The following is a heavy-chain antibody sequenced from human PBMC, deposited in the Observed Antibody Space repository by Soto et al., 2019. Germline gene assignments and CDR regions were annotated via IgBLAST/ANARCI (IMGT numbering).Heavy chain of an antibody. V-gene: IGHV4-31*03. CDR1: GGSISSGGYY. CDR2: LYYSGST. J-gene: IGHJ5*02. Sequence: QVQLQESGPGLVNPSQTLSLTFTVSGGSISSGGYYWCWIRQHPGKGLEWIGYLYYSGSTYYNPSLKSRVTISVDTSKNQFSLKLSSVTAADTAVYYCARVGGINWFDPWGQGTLVTVSS. CDR3: ARVGGINWFDP. D-gene: IGHD1-20*01.